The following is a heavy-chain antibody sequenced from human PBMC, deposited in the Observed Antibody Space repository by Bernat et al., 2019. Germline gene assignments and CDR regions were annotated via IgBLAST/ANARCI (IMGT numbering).Heavy chain of an antibody. Sequence: QVQLVQSGAEVKKPGASVKVSCTASGYTFTSYYMHWVRQAPGQGLEWMGIVNPSGGSTSYAQKFQRRAARSRYTSTRTVYMELSSQRCEDTAVYYCASCGAGGGDDFDIRGEGTMVTVS. V-gene: IGHV1-46*01. CDR3: ASCGAGGGDDFDI. CDR2: VNPSGGST. D-gene: IGHD3-10*01. CDR1: GYTFTSYY. J-gene: IGHJ3*02.